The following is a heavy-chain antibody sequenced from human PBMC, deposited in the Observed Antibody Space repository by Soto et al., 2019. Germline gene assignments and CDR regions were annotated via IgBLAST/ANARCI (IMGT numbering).Heavy chain of an antibody. CDR1: GGSSGTYY. CDR2: IYYTGST. J-gene: IGHJ4*02. D-gene: IGHD2-2*01. CDR3: ARHMPEALDGSLDY. V-gene: IGHV4-59*08. Sequence: SGTLSLTCTVSGGSSGTYYWSWIRQPPGKGLEWIGWIYYTGSTAYNPSLKSRITMSVVTSKNQFSLKVSPATAADTAVYFCARHMPEALDGSLDYWGQGTLVTVSS.